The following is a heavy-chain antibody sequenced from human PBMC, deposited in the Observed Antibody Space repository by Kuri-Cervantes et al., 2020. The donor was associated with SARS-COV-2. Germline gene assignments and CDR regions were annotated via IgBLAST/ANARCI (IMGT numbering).Heavy chain of an antibody. J-gene: IGHJ6*02. Sequence: SWIRQHPGKGLEWIGYIYYSGSTYYNPSLKSRVTISVDASKNQFSLKLTSVTAADTAVYYCARVDYAGNYYYYGMDVWGQGTTVTVSS. V-gene: IGHV4-31*02. CDR3: ARVDYAGNYYYYGMDV. CDR2: IYYSGST. D-gene: IGHD4-17*01.